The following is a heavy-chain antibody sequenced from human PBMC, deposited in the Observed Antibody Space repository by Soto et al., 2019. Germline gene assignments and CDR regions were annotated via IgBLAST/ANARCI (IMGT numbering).Heavy chain of an antibody. V-gene: IGHV1-18*01. CDR3: ARDRNPSLPAANPFDY. CDR1: GYTFTSYG. D-gene: IGHD2-2*01. Sequence: QVQLVQSGAEVKKPGASVKVSCKASGYTFTSYGISWVRQAPGQGLEWMGWISAYNGNTNYAQKLQGRVTMTTDTSTSTGYMELRSLRSDDTAVYYCARDRNPSLPAANPFDYWGQGTLVTVSS. CDR2: ISAYNGNT. J-gene: IGHJ4*02.